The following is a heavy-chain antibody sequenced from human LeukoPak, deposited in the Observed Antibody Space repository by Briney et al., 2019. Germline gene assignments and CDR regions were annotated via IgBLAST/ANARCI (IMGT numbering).Heavy chain of an antibody. J-gene: IGHJ4*02. CDR1: GYTFTSYG. Sequence: ASVKVSCTASGYTFTSYGISWVRQAPGQGLEWMGWISAYNGNTNYAQKLQGRVTMTTDTSTSTAYMELRSLRSDDTAVYYCARGYSSSWYRYYFDYWGQGTLVTVSS. CDR3: ARGYSSSWYRYYFDY. V-gene: IGHV1-18*01. CDR2: ISAYNGNT. D-gene: IGHD6-13*01.